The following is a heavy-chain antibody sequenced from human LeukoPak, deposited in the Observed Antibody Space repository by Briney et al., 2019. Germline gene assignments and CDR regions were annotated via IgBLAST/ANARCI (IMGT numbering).Heavy chain of an antibody. Sequence: GGSLRLSCAASGFTFSSYAMHWVRQAPGKGLEWVAVISYDGSNKYYADSVKGRFTISRDNSKNTLCLQMNSLRAEDTAVYYCAKDQVVGDYYDSSGSNFDYWGQGTLVTVSS. D-gene: IGHD3-22*01. V-gene: IGHV3-30-3*01. CDR2: ISYDGSNK. CDR3: AKDQVVGDYYDSSGSNFDY. J-gene: IGHJ4*02. CDR1: GFTFSSYA.